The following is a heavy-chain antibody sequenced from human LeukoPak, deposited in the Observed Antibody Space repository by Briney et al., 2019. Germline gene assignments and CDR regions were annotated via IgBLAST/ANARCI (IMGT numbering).Heavy chain of an antibody. J-gene: IGHJ4*02. CDR1: RFTFSRYG. D-gene: IGHD2-15*01. CDR2: ISSDGSGK. CDR3: VRDFTGGSSAFDY. Sequence: GGSLRLSCVASRFTFSRYGIHWVRQAPGKGLEWVAVISSDGSGKHYADSVKGRFTSSRDNSKNTLYLQMNSLRPEDTAVYYCVRDFTGGSSAFDYWGQGTLVTVSS. V-gene: IGHV3-30*03.